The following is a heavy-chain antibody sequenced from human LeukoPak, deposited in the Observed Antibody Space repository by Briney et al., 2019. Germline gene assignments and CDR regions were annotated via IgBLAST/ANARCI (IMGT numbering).Heavy chain of an antibody. D-gene: IGHD3-9*01. J-gene: IGHJ4*02. CDR3: AKDYDILTCYFDY. Sequence: PGGSLRLSCAASGFTFNSYSMNWVRQAPGKGLEWVSYISSSSGTIYYADSVKGRFTISRDNSKNTLYLQMNSLRAEDTAVYYCAKDYDILTCYFDYWGQGTLVTVSS. CDR2: ISSSSGTI. CDR1: GFTFNSYS. V-gene: IGHV3-48*01.